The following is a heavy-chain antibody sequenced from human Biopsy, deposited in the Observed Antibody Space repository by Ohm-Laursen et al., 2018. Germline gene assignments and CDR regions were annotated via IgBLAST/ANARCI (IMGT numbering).Heavy chain of an antibody. CDR3: ARDRDRRGWFDP. CDR1: GGSVSSGGFY. Sequence: SETLSLTCTVSGGSVSSGGFYWSWIRQHPGKGLEWIGYIYYSGTTYYNPSLKSRVTMSVDTSKNKFSLRVSSVTAADTAVYYCARDRDRRGWFDPWGQGTLVTVSS. V-gene: IGHV4-61*08. J-gene: IGHJ5*02. CDR2: IYYSGTT. D-gene: IGHD1-14*01.